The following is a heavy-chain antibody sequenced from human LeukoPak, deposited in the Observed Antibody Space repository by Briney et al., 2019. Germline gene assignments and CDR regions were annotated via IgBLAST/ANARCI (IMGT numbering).Heavy chain of an antibody. J-gene: IGHJ3*02. Sequence: SETLSLTCTVSGVSISSYYWSWIRQPAGKGLEWIGRIYTSGSTNYNPSLKSRVTMSVDTSKNQFSLKLSSVTAADTAVYYCTLQGGLLGAPDAFDIWGQGTMVTVSS. CDR3: TLQGGLLGAPDAFDI. D-gene: IGHD3-16*01. V-gene: IGHV4-4*07. CDR2: IYTSGST. CDR1: GVSISSYY.